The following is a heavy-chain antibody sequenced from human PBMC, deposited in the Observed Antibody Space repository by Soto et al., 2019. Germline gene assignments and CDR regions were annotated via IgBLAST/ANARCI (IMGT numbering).Heavy chain of an antibody. J-gene: IGHJ4*02. Sequence: ELQLVQSGAEVKKPGESLKISCKGSQYRFTNDWIGWVRQMPGKGLERMGLIYLGDSNGRYSPSFQGRVTISVDKSITTTYLQWSSLMASDTAMYYCASPLGYWGQGTLVTVSS. CDR3: ASPLGY. CDR2: IYLGDSNG. V-gene: IGHV5-51*03. D-gene: IGHD3-16*01. CDR1: QYRFTNDW.